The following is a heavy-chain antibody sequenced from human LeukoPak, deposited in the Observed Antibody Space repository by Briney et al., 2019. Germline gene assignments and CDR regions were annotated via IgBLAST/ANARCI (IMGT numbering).Heavy chain of an antibody. CDR1: GFTFSSYA. Sequence: GGSLRLSCAASGFTFSSYAMSWVRQAPGKGLEWVSAISGSGGSTYYAASVKGRFTISRDNSKNTLYLQMNSLRAEDTAVYYCAKTVQQLEYFDYWGQGTLVTVSS. CDR3: AKTVQQLEYFDY. CDR2: ISGSGGST. D-gene: IGHD6-13*01. J-gene: IGHJ4*02. V-gene: IGHV3-23*01.